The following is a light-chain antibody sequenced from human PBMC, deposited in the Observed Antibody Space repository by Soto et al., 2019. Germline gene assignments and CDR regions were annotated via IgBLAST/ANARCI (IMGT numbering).Light chain of an antibody. CDR3: QQRNSWPPTFT. J-gene: IGKJ5*01. CDR2: AAS. Sequence: DIQVTQSPSSLSASLVDRVTITCXSSQGIRNDLGWYQQKPGKAPKRLIYAASSLQSGVPSRFSGSGSGTDFTLTISSLEPEDFAVYYCQQRNSWPPTFTFGQGTRLEIK. CDR1: QGIRND. V-gene: IGKV1-17*01.